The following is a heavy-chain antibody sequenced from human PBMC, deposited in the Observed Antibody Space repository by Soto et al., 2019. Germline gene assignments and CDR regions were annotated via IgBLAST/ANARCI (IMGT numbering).Heavy chain of an antibody. Sequence: EVQLVDSGGDLIQPGGSLRLSCGASGFTVSGNSLSWVRQAPGKGLEWVSYIYIDGSTCYADSVRGRFTLTRYNSKNTLYLQMNHLRGENTAVYYCARDGGPGTAVAGIQYSGMDVWGQGTTVTVSS. J-gene: IGHJ6*02. CDR2: IYIDGST. D-gene: IGHD6-19*01. V-gene: IGHV3-53*01. CDR1: GFTVSGNS. CDR3: ARDGGPGTAVAGIQYSGMDV.